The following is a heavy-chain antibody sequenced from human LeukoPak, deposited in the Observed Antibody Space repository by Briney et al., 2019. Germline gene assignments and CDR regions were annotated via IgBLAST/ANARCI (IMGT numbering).Heavy chain of an antibody. V-gene: IGHV4-59*01. D-gene: IGHD2-8*02. CDR2: IYYSGST. CDR3: ASSTGWPGFDN. Sequence: KPSETLSLTCTVSGGSISSYYWSWIRQPPGKGLEWIGYIYYSGSTNYNPSLKSRVTISVDTSKNQFSLKLSSVTAADTAVYYCASSTGWPGFDNWGQGTLVTVSS. CDR1: GGSISSYY. J-gene: IGHJ4*02.